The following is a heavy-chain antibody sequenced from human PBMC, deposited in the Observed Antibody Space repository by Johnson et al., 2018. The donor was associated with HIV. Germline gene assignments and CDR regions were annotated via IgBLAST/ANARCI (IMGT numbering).Heavy chain of an antibody. J-gene: IGHJ3*02. CDR1: GFTFSSYA. D-gene: IGHD3-3*01. Sequence: QVQLVESGGGVVQPGRSLRLSCAASGFTFSSYAMHWVRQAPGKGLEWVAVVSYDGTNKYYADSVKGRFTISRDNSKNTLYLEMNSLRAEDTAVYYCASGADYDFWSGLAHAFDIWGHGTMVTVSS. V-gene: IGHV3-30*04. CDR2: VSYDGTNK. CDR3: ASGADYDFWSGLAHAFDI.